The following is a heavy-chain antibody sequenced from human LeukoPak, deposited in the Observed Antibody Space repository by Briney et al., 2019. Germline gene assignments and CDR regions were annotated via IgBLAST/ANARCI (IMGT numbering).Heavy chain of an antibody. CDR2: ISAYNGNT. CDR3: ARDGRSVYDYVWGSYGINWFDP. J-gene: IGHJ5*02. Sequence: ASVKVSCKASGYTFTGNGISWVRQAPGQGLEWMGWISAYNGNTNYEQKLQGRVTMTTDTSTSTAYMELRSLRSDDTAVYYCARDGRSVYDYVWGSYGINWFDPWGQGTLVTVSS. CDR1: GYTFTGNG. D-gene: IGHD3-16*01. V-gene: IGHV1-18*01.